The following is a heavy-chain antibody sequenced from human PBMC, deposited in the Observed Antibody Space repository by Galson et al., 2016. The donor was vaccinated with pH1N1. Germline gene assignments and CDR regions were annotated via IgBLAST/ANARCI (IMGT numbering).Heavy chain of an antibody. CDR3: VRDLGLVHWSLLDY. D-gene: IGHD2-8*02. CDR1: GFVFSSCG. CDR2: ISSDGRTI. J-gene: IGHJ4*02. Sequence: SLRLSCAASGFVFSSCGMNWVRQAPGKGLEWISYISSDGRTIHYADSVRGRSTISRDNGQSSLFLQMHSLRVEDTAVYFCVRDLGLVHWSLLDYWGQGAQVSVSS. V-gene: IGHV3-48*01.